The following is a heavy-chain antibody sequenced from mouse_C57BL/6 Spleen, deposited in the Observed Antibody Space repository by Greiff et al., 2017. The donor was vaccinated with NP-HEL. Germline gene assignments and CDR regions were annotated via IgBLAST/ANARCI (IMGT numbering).Heavy chain of an antibody. Sequence: EVKLVESGGGLVKPGGSLKLSCAASGFTFSDYGMHWVRQAPEQGLEWVAYISSGSSTIYYADTVKGRFTISRDNAKNTLFLQMTSLMSEDTAMYYCASLFYYGNYDWYFDVWGTGTTVTVSS. V-gene: IGHV5-17*01. D-gene: IGHD2-1*01. J-gene: IGHJ1*03. CDR3: ASLFYYGNYDWYFDV. CDR1: GFTFSDYG. CDR2: ISSGSSTI.